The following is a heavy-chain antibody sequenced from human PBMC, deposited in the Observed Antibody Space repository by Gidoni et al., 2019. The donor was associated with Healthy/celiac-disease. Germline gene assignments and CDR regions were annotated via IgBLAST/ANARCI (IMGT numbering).Heavy chain of an antibody. CDR3: ARAGSGWSSWFDP. CDR2: INHSGST. Sequence: QVQLQQWGAGLLKPSETLSLTCAVYGGSFSGYYWSWIRQPPGKGLEWIGEINHSGSTNYNPSLKSRVTISVDTSKNQFSLKLSSVTAADTAVYYCARAGSGWSSWFDPWGQGTLVTVSS. V-gene: IGHV4-34*01. D-gene: IGHD6-19*01. J-gene: IGHJ5*02. CDR1: GGSFSGYY.